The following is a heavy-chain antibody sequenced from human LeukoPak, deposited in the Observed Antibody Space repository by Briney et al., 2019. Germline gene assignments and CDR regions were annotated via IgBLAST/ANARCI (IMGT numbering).Heavy chain of an antibody. CDR1: GYTFTSYA. CDR3: ARRSLDTAMVSDAFDI. D-gene: IGHD5-18*01. CDR2: INAGNGNT. Sequence: ASVKVSCKASGYTFTSYAMHWVRQAPGQRLEWMGWINAGNGNTKYSQKFQGRVTITRDTSASTAYTELSSLRSEDTAVYYCARRSLDTAMVSDAFDIWGQGTMVTVSS. V-gene: IGHV1-3*01. J-gene: IGHJ3*02.